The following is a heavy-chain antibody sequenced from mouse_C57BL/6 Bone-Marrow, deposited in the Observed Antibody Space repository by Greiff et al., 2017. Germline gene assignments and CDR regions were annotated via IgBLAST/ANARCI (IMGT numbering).Heavy chain of an antibody. CDR3: ASIYYWFAY. V-gene: IGHV1-7*01. D-gene: IGHD2-1*01. CDR1: GYTFTSYW. CDR2: INPSSGYT. Sequence: QVQLQQSGAELAKPGASVKLSCKASGYTFTSYWMHWVKQRPGQGLEWIGYINPSSGYTKYNQKFKDKATLTADKSSRTAYMQLSSLTYEDSAVYYCASIYYWFAYWGQGTLVTVSA. J-gene: IGHJ3*01.